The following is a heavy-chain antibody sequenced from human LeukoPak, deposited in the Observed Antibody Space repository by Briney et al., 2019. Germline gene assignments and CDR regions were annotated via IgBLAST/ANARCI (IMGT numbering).Heavy chain of an antibody. J-gene: IGHJ5*02. CDR3: ARADAPYNWFDP. V-gene: IGHV1-2*07. CDR2: INPNSGDS. CDR1: GYTFIGYY. Sequence: SVKVSCKASGYTFIGYYMHWVRQAPGQGLEWMGWINPNSGDSNYAHKFQGRVTMTRDTSISTAYMELSRLRSDDTAVYYCARADAPYNWFDPWGQGTLVTVSS.